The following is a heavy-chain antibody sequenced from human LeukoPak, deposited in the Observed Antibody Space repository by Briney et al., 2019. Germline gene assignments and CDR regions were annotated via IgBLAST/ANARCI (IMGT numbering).Heavy chain of an antibody. J-gene: IGHJ6*03. D-gene: IGHD2-15*01. V-gene: IGHV1-2*02. CDR2: IRPNSGVT. CDR3: ARLTLGYYSDGSCYRNDYYFYYYMDV. CDR1: GYTFAAYY. Sequence: ASVKVSCKASGYTFAAYYMYCVRQAPGQGLEWMGGIRPNSGVTNYTQKFQGRVTMTRDTSINTAYMELSSLRSEDTAVYYCARLTLGYYSDGSCYRNDYYFYYYMDVWGKGTTVTVSS.